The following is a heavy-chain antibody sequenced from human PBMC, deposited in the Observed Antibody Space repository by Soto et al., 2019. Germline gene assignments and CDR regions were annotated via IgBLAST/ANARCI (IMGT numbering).Heavy chain of an antibody. Sequence: QVQLVQSGAEEKKPGASVKVSCKASGYTFTGYAMHWVRQAPGQRLAWMGWINAGNGNTKYSQKFQGRVTITRDTSAGAAYMELSSLSSEDTAVYYCARAVAVPADFDYWGQGTLVTVSS. J-gene: IGHJ4*02. CDR3: ARAVAVPADFDY. CDR2: INAGNGNT. D-gene: IGHD6-19*01. V-gene: IGHV1-3*05. CDR1: GYTFTGYA.